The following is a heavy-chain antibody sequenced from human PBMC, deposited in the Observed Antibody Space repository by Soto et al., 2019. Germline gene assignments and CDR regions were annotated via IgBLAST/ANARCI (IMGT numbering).Heavy chain of an antibody. CDR1: GGTIRSSNW. V-gene: IGHV4-4*02. CDR3: ARLGLRAFDY. J-gene: IGHJ4*02. CDR2: IYHSGST. D-gene: IGHD4-17*01. Sequence: PSETMPLTCAVSGGTIRSSNWWSWVRQPPGKGLEWIGEIYHSGSTNYNPSLKSRVTISVDKSKNQFSLKLSSVTAADTAVYYCARLGLRAFDYWGQGTLVTVSS.